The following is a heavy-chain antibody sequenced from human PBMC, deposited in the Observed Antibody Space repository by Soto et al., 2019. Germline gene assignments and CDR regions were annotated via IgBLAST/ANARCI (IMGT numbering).Heavy chain of an antibody. CDR1: GYTFTNYG. J-gene: IGHJ4*02. V-gene: IGHV1-18*01. D-gene: IGHD5-18*01. CDR2: IGGYKGNT. Sequence: QVQLVQSGAEVREPGASVKVSCKASGYTFTNYGVSWVRQAPGQGLEWMGWIGGYKGNTNYAQKLQGRDPLTTDTSGRTAHLERRSRSSDDTAVYYCPSHELDTGMPSGYGGQGPVVTVSS. CDR3: PSHELDTGMPSGY.